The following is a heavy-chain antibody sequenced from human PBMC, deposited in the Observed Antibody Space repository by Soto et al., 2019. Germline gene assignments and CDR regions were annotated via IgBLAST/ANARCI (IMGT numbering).Heavy chain of an antibody. CDR2: IYPGDSDT. Sequence: GESLKISGTGSGCSFTRYWIGWVRQMPGKGLEWLGIIYPGDSDTRYSPSFQGQVTISADKSISTAYLQWSSLKASDTAMYYCAGGGVRGVITRTRDYYGMDVWGQGTTVTVSS. D-gene: IGHD3-10*01. CDR3: AGGGVRGVITRTRDYYGMDV. J-gene: IGHJ6*02. CDR1: GCSFTRYW. V-gene: IGHV5-51*01.